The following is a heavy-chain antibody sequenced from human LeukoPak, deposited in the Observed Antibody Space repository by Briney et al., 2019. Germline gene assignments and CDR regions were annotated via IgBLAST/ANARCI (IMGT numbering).Heavy chain of an antibody. V-gene: IGHV3-30-3*01. Sequence: GGSLRLSCAASGFTFNNYWIHWVRQVPGKGLVWVAVISYDGSNKYYADSVKGRFTISRDNSKNTLYLQMNSLRAEDTAVYYCARTYCGGDCYAIFDYGMDVWGQGTTVTVSS. CDR2: ISYDGSNK. J-gene: IGHJ6*02. CDR1: GFTFNNYW. D-gene: IGHD2-21*02. CDR3: ARTYCGGDCYAIFDYGMDV.